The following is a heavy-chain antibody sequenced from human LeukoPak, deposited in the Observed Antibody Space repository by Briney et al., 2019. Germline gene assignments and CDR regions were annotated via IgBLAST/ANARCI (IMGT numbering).Heavy chain of an antibody. CDR2: IDHSGST. CDR1: NYSISGGYY. CDR3: ARGGKWLYYFDY. Sequence: SETLSLTYTVSNYSISGGYYWGWIRQPPGKGLEWIGSIDHSGSTYYNPSLKSRVTISVDTSKNQFSLKLTSVTAADTAVYYCARGGKWLYYFDYWGQGTLVTVSS. D-gene: IGHD6-19*01. J-gene: IGHJ4*02. V-gene: IGHV4-38-2*02.